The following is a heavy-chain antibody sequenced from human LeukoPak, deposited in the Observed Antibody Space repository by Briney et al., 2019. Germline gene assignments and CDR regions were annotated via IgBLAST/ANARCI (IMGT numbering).Heavy chain of an antibody. D-gene: IGHD1-1*01. CDR3: ASRGTTGS. V-gene: IGHV3-23*01. CDR2: VSGGGSEK. Sequence: GGSLRLSCAASGFIFNNYAMSWVRQTPGKGLEWVSTVSGGGSEKNYADSVKGRFTISRDNSRNTLYLQMNSLRDEDTAVYYCASRGTTGSWGQRTLVTVSS. CDR1: GFIFNNYA. J-gene: IGHJ5*02.